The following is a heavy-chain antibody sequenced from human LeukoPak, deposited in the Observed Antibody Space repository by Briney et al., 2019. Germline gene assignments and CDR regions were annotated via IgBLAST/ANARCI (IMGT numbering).Heavy chain of an antibody. CDR3: ASHYGDYDYYYGMDV. J-gene: IGHJ6*02. D-gene: IGHD4-17*01. CDR2: ISSSSSYI. CDR1: GFTFSSYW. Sequence: GGSLRLSCAASGFTFSSYWMHWVRQAPGKGLEWVSSISSSSSYIYYADSVKGRFTISRDNAKNSLYLQMNSLRAEDTAVYYCASHYGDYDYYYGMDVWGQGTTVTVSS. V-gene: IGHV3-21*01.